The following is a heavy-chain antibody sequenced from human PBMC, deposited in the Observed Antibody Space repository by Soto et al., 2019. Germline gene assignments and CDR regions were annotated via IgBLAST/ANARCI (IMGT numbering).Heavy chain of an antibody. Sequence: PGGSLRLSCAASGFTVNRYWMGWVRQAPGKGPEWLANIKQDGSERYYVDSVKGRFTISRDNVKNSVYPQMNSLRAEDTAVYYCTRTISALPGDDYWGQGTLVTVSS. V-gene: IGHV3-7*01. CDR3: TRTISALPGDDY. J-gene: IGHJ4*02. CDR1: GFTVNRYW. D-gene: IGHD6-6*01. CDR2: IKQDGSER.